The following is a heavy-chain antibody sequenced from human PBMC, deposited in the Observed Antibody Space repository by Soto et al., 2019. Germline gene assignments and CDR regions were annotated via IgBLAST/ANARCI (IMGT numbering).Heavy chain of an antibody. Sequence: QVQLQQWGAGLLKPSEILSLTCAVYGGFVSSGSYYWSWIRQPPGKGLEWIGEMSHSGGTHFNPSINSRVTISVDTSKNQFSLKMSSVTAADTALYYCARVERGTATTVVDAFDIWGPGTMVTVSS. V-gene: IGHV4-34*01. CDR1: GGFVSSGSYY. CDR3: ARVERGTATTVVDAFDI. D-gene: IGHD1-1*01. J-gene: IGHJ3*02. CDR2: MSHSGGT.